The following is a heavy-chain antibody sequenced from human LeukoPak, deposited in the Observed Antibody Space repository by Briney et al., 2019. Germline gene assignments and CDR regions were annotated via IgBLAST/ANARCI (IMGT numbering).Heavy chain of an antibody. D-gene: IGHD5-12*01. CDR3: AREGRGYSGYDPFYYYYGMDV. Sequence: GGSLRLSCAASGFTFSSYWMSWVRQAPGKGLEWVANIKQDGSEKYYVDSVKGRFTISRDNAKNSMYLQMNRLRAEDTALDYCAREGRGYSGYDPFYYYYGMDVWGQGTTVTVSS. V-gene: IGHV3-7*01. J-gene: IGHJ6*02. CDR2: IKQDGSEK. CDR1: GFTFSSYW.